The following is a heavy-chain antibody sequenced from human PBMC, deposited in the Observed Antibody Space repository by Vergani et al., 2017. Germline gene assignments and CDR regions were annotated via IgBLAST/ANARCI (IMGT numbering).Heavy chain of an antibody. D-gene: IGHD3-3*01. CDR3: ARGLGRFFRTQYYYYMDV. J-gene: IGHJ6*03. Sequence: VPLVQSRAEVKKPGASVKVSCKASGYTFTSYDLHWVRQATGQGLAWMGWMNPNSGNTGYAQKFQGRVTMTRNTSISTAYMELSSLRSEDTAVYYFARGLGRFFRTQYYYYMDVWGKGTTVTVSS. CDR1: GYTFTSYD. CDR2: MNPNSGNT. V-gene: IGHV1-8*01.